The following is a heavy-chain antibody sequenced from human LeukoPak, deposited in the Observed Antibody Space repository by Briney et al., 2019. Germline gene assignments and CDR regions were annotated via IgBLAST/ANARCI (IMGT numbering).Heavy chain of an antibody. CDR3: ARAPYSYGLLDLNATPFDY. D-gene: IGHD5-18*01. J-gene: IGHJ4*02. CDR1: GGTFSIYA. CDR2: IIPIFGTA. Sequence: ASVNVSCKASGGTFSIYAISWVRQAPGQGLEWMGGIIPIFGTANYAQKFQGRVTITADESTSTAYMELSSLRSEDTAVYYCARAPYSYGLLDLNATPFDYWGQGTLVTVSS. V-gene: IGHV1-69*13.